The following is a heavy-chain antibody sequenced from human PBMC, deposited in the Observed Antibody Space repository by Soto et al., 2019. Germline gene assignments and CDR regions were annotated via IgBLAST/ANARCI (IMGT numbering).Heavy chain of an antibody. CDR3: ARDGTLYDSSGYYYLY. D-gene: IGHD3-22*01. J-gene: IGHJ4*02. CDR1: ESTFSSYA. V-gene: IGHV1-69*01. Sequence: GASVKLCCKASESTFSSYAISWVQQAPGQGLEWMGVIIHIFGTTNYAQKFQGRVTITADESTNTGYIEPRSLICEDTALYYCARDGTLYDSSGYYYLYWGQSILAT. CDR2: IIHIFGTT.